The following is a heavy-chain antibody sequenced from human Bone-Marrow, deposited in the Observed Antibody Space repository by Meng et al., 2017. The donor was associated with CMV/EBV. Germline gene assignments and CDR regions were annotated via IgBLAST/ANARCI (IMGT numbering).Heavy chain of an antibody. D-gene: IGHD2-2*01. CDR1: GGSVSSGSYY. Sequence: GSLRLSCTVSGGSVSSGSYYWSWIRQPPGKGLEWIGYIYYSGSTNYNPSLKSRVTISVDTSKNQFSLKLSSVTAADTAVYYCARDCAPRLCYYGMDVWGQGTTVTVSS. CDR2: IYYSGST. V-gene: IGHV4-61*01. J-gene: IGHJ6*02. CDR3: ARDCAPRLCYYGMDV.